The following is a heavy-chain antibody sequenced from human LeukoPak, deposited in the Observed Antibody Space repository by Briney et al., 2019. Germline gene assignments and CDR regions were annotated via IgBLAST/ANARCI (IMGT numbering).Heavy chain of an antibody. D-gene: IGHD1-26*01. CDR2: IYHSGST. V-gene: IGHV4-4*02. Sequence: SGTLSLTCAVSGDSINSSNWWSWVRQPPGKGLEWIGEIYHSGSTNYNPSLKSRVTISVDTSKNQFSLKLSSVTAADTAVYYCARGQLRYSGSYNAPFYFDYWGQGTLVTVSS. CDR1: GDSINSSNW. CDR3: ARGQLRYSGSYNAPFYFDY. J-gene: IGHJ4*02.